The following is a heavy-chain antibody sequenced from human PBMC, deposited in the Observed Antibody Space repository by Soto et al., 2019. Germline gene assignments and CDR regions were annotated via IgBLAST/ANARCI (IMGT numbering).Heavy chain of an antibody. CDR2: IKRDGSQK. Sequence: GGSLRLSCAASGFTFSTSWMGYVRQAPGKGLEWVANIKRDGSQKYYVGSVKGRFTISRDNAKNLLYLQMNSLRAEDTAVYYCARHGDYSFDYWGQGTLVTVSS. D-gene: IGHD4-17*01. CDR3: ARHGDYSFDY. CDR1: GFTFSTSW. J-gene: IGHJ4*02. V-gene: IGHV3-7*05.